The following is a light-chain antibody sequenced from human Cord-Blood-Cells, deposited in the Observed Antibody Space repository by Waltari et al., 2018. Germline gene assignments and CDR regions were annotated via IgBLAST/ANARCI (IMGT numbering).Light chain of an antibody. Sequence: SALPQPASVSGSPGQSITISCTGTSSDVGGYNYVSWYQHHPGKAPKLMSYDVSKRPSGVSNRFSGSKTGNTASLTISGLQAEDEADYYCSSYTSSSTWVFGGETKLTVL. V-gene: IGLV2-14*03. CDR2: DVS. CDR1: SSDVGGYNY. J-gene: IGLJ3*02. CDR3: SSYTSSSTWV.